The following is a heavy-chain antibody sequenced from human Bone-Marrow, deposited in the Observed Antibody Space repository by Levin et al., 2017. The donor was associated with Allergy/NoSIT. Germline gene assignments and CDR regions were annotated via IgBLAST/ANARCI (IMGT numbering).Heavy chain of an antibody. CDR1: GYTFTGYY. Sequence: GESLKISCQASGYTFTGYYMHWVRQAPGQGLEWMGWINPNSGGTNYAQKFQGRVTMTRDTSISTAYLELSRLRSDDTAVYYCARDEEEYDYYDSSGYDYPPHYWGQGTLVTVSS. D-gene: IGHD3-22*01. V-gene: IGHV1-2*02. J-gene: IGHJ4*02. CDR3: ARDEEEYDYYDSSGYDYPPHY. CDR2: INPNSGGT.